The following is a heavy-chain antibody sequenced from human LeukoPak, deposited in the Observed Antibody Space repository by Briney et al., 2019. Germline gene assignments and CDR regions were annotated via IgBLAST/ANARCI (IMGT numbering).Heavy chain of an antibody. D-gene: IGHD6-19*01. V-gene: IGHV3-48*01. Sequence: GGSLRLSCAPSGFTVGSDSMSWGRQAPGEGVWWGSYISSISSTIYYADSVRGRFTISRDNAKNSLNLQMNSLRAEDTAAYYCARAPTRSGWYSSNYYYYGMDVWGQGTTVTVSS. J-gene: IGHJ6*02. CDR3: ARAPTRSGWYSSNYYYYGMDV. CDR2: ISSISSTI. CDR1: GFTVGSDS.